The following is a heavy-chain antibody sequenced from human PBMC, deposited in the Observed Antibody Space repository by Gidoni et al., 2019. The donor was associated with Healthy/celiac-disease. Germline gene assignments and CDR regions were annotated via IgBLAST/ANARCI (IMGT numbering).Heavy chain of an antibody. Sequence: QLQLQESGPGLVKPSETLSLTCTVSGGSISSSSYYWGWIRQPPGKGLEWIGSIYYSGSTYYNPSLKSRVTISVDTSKNQFSLKLSSVTAADTAVYYCAYCSSTSCYESDAFDIWGQGTMVTVSS. D-gene: IGHD2-2*01. J-gene: IGHJ3*02. CDR3: AYCSSTSCYESDAFDI. CDR2: IYYSGST. CDR1: GGSISSSSYY. V-gene: IGHV4-39*01.